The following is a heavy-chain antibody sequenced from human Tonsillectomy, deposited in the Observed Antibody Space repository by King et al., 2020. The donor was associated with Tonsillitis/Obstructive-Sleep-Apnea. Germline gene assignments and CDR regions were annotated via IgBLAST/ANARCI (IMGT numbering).Heavy chain of an antibody. CDR2: ISSNGGST. CDR3: VKDPRRLWFGESYVDY. V-gene: IGHV3-64D*06. CDR1: GFTFSSYA. J-gene: IGHJ4*02. D-gene: IGHD3-10*01. Sequence: EVQLVESGGGLVQPGGSLRLSCSASGFTFSSYAMHWVRQAPGKGLEYVSAISSNGGSTYYADSVKGRFTISRDNSKNTLYLQMSSLRAEDTAVYYCVKDPRRLWFGESYVDYWGQGTLVTVSS.